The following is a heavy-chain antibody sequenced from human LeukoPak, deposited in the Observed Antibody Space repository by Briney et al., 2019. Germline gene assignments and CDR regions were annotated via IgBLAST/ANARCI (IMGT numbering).Heavy chain of an antibody. V-gene: IGHV1-46*04. Sequence: ASVKVSCKASGYTFTSYYMHWVRQAPGQGLEWMGIINPSGGSTTYADSVKGRFTISRDNAKNTLYLQMNSLRAEDTAVYYCARDERFLEWGEDMYYYYYYMDVWGKGTTVTVSS. D-gene: IGHD3-3*01. CDR1: GYTFTSYY. J-gene: IGHJ6*03. CDR2: INPSGGST. CDR3: ARDERFLEWGEDMYYYYYYMDV.